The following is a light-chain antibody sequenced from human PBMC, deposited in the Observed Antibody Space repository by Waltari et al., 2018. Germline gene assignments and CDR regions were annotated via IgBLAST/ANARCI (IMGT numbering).Light chain of an antibody. Sequence: QTVVTQESSFSVSPGGTVTLTCGLTSGSVSPTHNPRWHQQTPGQPPRTLIYRTNTRSSGVPDRFSGSIVGNKAALTITGAQADDESDYYCELHMGSGIWVFGGGTKLTVL. CDR1: SGSVSPTHN. CDR3: ELHMGSGIWV. J-gene: IGLJ3*02. V-gene: IGLV8-61*01. CDR2: RTN.